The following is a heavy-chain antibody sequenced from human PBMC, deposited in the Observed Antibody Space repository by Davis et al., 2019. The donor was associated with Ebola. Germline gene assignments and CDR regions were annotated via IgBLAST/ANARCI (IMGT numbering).Heavy chain of an antibody. CDR1: GYTFTSYD. CDR3: AREIKRAEQGSYFDY. D-gene: IGHD1/OR15-1a*01. CDR2: MNPNSGNT. Sequence: ASVKVSCKASGYTFTSYDIIWVRQATGEGLEWMGWMNPNSGNTGYAQKLQGRVTMTRNTSINTAYMELSRLRSEDSAVYYCAREIKRAEQGSYFDYWGQGTLVTVSS. V-gene: IGHV1-8*02. J-gene: IGHJ4*02.